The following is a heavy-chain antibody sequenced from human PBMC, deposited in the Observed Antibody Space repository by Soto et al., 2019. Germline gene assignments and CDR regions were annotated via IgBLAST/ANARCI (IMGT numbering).Heavy chain of an antibody. CDR2: IKQDGSEK. V-gene: IGHV3-7*01. D-gene: IGHD3-22*01. Sequence: PGGSLRLSCAASGFTFSSDWMSWVRQAPGKGLEWVANIKQDGSEKYYVDSVKGRFTISRDNAKNSLYLQMNSLRAEDTAVYYCARGGATYYYDSSGYHCGQGTLVTVSS. J-gene: IGHJ5*02. CDR3: ARGGATYYYDSSGYH. CDR1: GFTFSSDW.